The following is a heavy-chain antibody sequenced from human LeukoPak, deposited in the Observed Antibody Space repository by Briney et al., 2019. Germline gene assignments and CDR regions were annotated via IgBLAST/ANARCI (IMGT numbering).Heavy chain of an antibody. V-gene: IGHV3-66*01. Sequence: GGSLRLSCAASGFTVSSNYMNWVRQAPRKGLEWVSVIDSGDRTYYADSVKGRFTISRDNSKNTLYLQMNSLRAEDTAVYYCARDSYSGTYGHLYYYYMDVWGKGTTVTISS. J-gene: IGHJ6*03. CDR1: GFTVSSNY. CDR2: IDSGDRT. D-gene: IGHD1-26*01. CDR3: ARDSYSGTYGHLYYYYMDV.